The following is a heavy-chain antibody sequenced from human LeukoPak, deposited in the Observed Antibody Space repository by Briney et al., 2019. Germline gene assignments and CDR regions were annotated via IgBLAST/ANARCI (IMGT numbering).Heavy chain of an antibody. CDR2: IYYSGST. V-gene: IGHV4-59*08. CDR3: ASNYYGSGSLDY. CDR1: GGSISSYY. Sequence: SETLSLTCTVSGGSISSYYWTWIGQPPGKGLGLGWIGYIYYSGSTNYNPSLKSRVTISVDTSKNQFSLKVSSVTAADTAVYYCASNYYGSGSLDYWGQGNLVTVSS. D-gene: IGHD3-10*01. J-gene: IGHJ4*02.